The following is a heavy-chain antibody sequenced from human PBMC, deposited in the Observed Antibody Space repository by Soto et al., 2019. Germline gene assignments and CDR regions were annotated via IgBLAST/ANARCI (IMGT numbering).Heavy chain of an antibody. CDR1: GFTFSSYG. D-gene: IGHD3-10*01. J-gene: IGHJ6*02. V-gene: IGHV3-33*01. CDR2: IWYDGSNK. Sequence: PGGSLRLSCAASGFTFSSYGMHWVRQAPGKGLEWVAVIWYDGSNKYYADSVKGRFTISRDNSKNTLYLQMNSLRAEDTAVYYCARASRITMVRGVIPYYYGMDVWGQGTTVTVSS. CDR3: ARASRITMVRGVIPYYYGMDV.